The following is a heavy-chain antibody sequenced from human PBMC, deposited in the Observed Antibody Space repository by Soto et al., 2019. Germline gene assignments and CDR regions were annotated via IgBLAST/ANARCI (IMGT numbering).Heavy chain of an antibody. CDR3: ASGGDIVVVPSAIGTYYYYGMDV. V-gene: IGHV1-69*13. J-gene: IGHJ6*02. CDR1: GGTFSSYA. D-gene: IGHD2-2*02. CDR2: IIPIFGTA. Sequence: GASVKVSCKASGGTFSSYAISWVRQAPGQGLEWMGGIIPIFGTANYAQKFQGRVTITADESTSTAYMELSSLRSEDTAVYYCASGGDIVVVPSAIGTYYYYGMDVWGQGTTVTVSS.